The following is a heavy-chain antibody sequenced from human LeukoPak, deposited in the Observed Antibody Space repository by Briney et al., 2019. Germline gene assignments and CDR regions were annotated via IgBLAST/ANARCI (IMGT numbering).Heavy chain of an antibody. J-gene: IGHJ4*02. V-gene: IGHV3-7*01. Sequence: LAGGSLRLSCAVSGFTFSSYWMSWVRQAPGKGLEWVANINQDGSEKYYVDSVKGRFTFSRDNSKNSLYLQMNSLRADDTAVYYCARVTHNGSYARYWGQGTLVTVSS. CDR2: INQDGSEK. CDR3: ARVTHNGSYARY. D-gene: IGHD1-26*01. CDR1: GFTFSSYW.